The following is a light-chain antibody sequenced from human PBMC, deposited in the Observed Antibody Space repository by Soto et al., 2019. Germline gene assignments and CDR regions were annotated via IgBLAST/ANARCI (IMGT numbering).Light chain of an antibody. J-gene: IGLJ1*01. CDR2: EVS. Sequence: QPSLNKPASVTRSHGQSITITKTRTSSDVGAYDYVSWYQQHPDKAPKLMIYEVSNRPSGVSNRFSGSKSVNTATLTISGLQAEDEADYCSSYTSSSTRVFGTGTKVNVL. CDR3: SSYTSSSTRV. CDR1: SSDVGAYDY. V-gene: IGLV2-14*03.